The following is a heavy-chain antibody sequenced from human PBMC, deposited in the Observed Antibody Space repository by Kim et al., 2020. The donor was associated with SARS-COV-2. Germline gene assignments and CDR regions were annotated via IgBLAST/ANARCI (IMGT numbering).Heavy chain of an antibody. J-gene: IGHJ5*02. V-gene: IGHV3-74*01. CDR1: GFTFSNYW. CDR3: ARGTFQQGFDP. CDR2: INSDGGDT. Sequence: GGSLRLSCEASGFTFSNYWMNWVRQGPGKGLVWVSRINSDGGDTHYADSVKGRFTISRDNAENTLHLQLNSLGVEDTAIYYCARGTFQQGFDPWGPGNPSPRLL.